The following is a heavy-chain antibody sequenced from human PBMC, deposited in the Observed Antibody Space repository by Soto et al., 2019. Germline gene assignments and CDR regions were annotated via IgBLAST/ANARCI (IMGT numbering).Heavy chain of an antibody. Sequence: SLRLSCAASGFTFDDYAMHWVRQAPGKGLEWVSGISWDSSTIVYADSVKGRFTISRDNAKNSLYLQMNSLRAEDTALYFCAKGDSAYGESLYFDYWGQGTLVTVSS. CDR3: AKGDSAYGESLYFDY. CDR2: ISWDSSTI. D-gene: IGHD4-17*01. J-gene: IGHJ4*02. V-gene: IGHV3-9*01. CDR1: GFTFDDYA.